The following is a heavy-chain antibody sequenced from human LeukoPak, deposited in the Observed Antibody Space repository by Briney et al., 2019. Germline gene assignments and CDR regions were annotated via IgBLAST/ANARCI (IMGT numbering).Heavy chain of an antibody. CDR1: GGSISRYY. Sequence: PSETLSLTCTVSGGSISRYYWSWIRQPPGKGLELIGYIYYSGSTNYNPSLKSRVTISVDMSKNQFSLKLSSVTAADTAVYYCARGAYYYDSSPWEWFDPWGQGTLVTVSS. CDR3: ARGAYYYDSSPWEWFDP. J-gene: IGHJ5*02. V-gene: IGHV4-59*01. CDR2: IYYSGST. D-gene: IGHD3-22*01.